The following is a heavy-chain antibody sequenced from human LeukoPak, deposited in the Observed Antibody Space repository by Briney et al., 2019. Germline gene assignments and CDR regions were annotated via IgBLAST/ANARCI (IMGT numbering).Heavy chain of an antibody. CDR2: ISAYNGNT. D-gene: IGHD3-22*01. J-gene: IGHJ6*02. V-gene: IGHV1-18*01. CDR3: ARESTNYYDSSGYYGPYYYYGMDV. CDR1: GYTFTSYG. Sequence: GASVKVSCKASGYTFTSYGISWVRQAPGQGLEWMGWISAYNGNTNYAQKLQGRVTMTTDTSTSTAYMELRSLRSDDTAVYYCARESTNYYDSSGYYGPYYYYGMDVWGQGTTVTVSS.